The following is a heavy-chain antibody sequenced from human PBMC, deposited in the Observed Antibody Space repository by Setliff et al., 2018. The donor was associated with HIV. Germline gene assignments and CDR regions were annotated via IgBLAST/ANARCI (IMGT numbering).Heavy chain of an antibody. J-gene: IGHJ4*02. CDR2: IYPNTGGT. D-gene: IGHD4-17*01. CDR3: ARSTTAD. V-gene: IGHV1-2*02. CDR1: GYTFTEYY. Sequence: ASVKVSCKASGYTFTEYYIHLVRQAPGQGLEWMGWIYPNTGGTNYAQKFQGRVTMTRDTSISTAYMELSRLRSDDTALYYCARSTTADWGQGTMVTVAS.